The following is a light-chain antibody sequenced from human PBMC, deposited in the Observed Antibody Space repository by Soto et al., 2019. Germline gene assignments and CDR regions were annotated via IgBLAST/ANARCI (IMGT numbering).Light chain of an antibody. J-gene: IGKJ5*01. CDR3: QQSYSTSLIT. CDR2: AAS. Sequence: DIQMTQSPSSLSASVGDRVTITCRASQSISSYLNWYQQKPGKAPKLLIYAASSLQSGVPSRFSGSGSGTDFTLTISSLQPEDFATYYCQQSYSTSLITFGQGRRLEIK. CDR1: QSISSY. V-gene: IGKV1-39*01.